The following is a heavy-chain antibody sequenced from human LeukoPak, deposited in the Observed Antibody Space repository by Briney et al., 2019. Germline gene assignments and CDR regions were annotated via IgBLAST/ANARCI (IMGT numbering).Heavy chain of an antibody. D-gene: IGHD6-13*01. V-gene: IGHV4-59*01. CDR2: VYYSGST. CDR3: ARDLAESSSSWYMYFDY. J-gene: IGHJ4*02. Sequence: PSETLSLTXTVSGGSISSYYWSWIRQPPGKGLEWIGYVYYSGSTNYNPSLKSRVTISVDTSKNQFSLKLSSATAADTAVYYCARDLAESSSSWYMYFDYWGQGTLVTVSS. CDR1: GGSISSYY.